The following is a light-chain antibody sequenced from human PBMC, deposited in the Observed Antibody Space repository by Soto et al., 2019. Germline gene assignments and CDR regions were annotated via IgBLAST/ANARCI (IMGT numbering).Light chain of an antibody. CDR2: GAS. V-gene: IGKV3D-15*01. CDR3: QQYNNWPFT. CDR1: QSVSTK. J-gene: IGKJ3*01. Sequence: MVMTQSPATLSVSPGERATLSCRASQSVSTKLAWDQQKPGQAPRLLIYGASTRATGIPARFSGSGSGTDFTLIISSLQSEDFAVYYCQQYNNWPFTFGPGTRVDIK.